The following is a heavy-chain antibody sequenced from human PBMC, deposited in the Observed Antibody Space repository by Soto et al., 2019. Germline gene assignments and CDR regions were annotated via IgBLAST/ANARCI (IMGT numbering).Heavy chain of an antibody. V-gene: IGHV4-34*01. CDR2: INHSGST. D-gene: IGHD6-6*01. CDR3: ARRRGSSSSYRSYYYYMDV. CDR1: GGSFSGYY. Sequence: SETLSLTCAVYGGSFSGYYWSWIRQPPGKGLEWIGEINHSGSTNYNPSLKSRVTISVDTSKNQFSLKLSSVTAADTAVYYCARRRGSSSSYRSYYYYMDVWGKGTTVNVSS. J-gene: IGHJ6*03.